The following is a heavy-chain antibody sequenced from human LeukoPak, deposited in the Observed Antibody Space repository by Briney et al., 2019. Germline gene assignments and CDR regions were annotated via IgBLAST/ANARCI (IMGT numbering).Heavy chain of an antibody. J-gene: IGHJ4*02. CDR1: GFTFSSYA. CDR2: ISHDGGNK. CDR3: ARGSHQDYFGSMTYLFDY. V-gene: IGHV3-30*04. D-gene: IGHD3-10*01. Sequence: GGSLRLSCAASGFTFSSYAIHWVRQAPGKGLEWVTFISHDGGNKYYADSVKGRFTISRDNSKKTLYLQVNSLRVEDTAVYYCARGSHQDYFGSMTYLFDYWGQGTLVTVSS.